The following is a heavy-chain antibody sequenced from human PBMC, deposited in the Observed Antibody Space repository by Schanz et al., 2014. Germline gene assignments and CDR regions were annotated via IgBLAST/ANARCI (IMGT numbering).Heavy chain of an antibody. CDR2: IRYDGINK. D-gene: IGHD1-26*01. CDR3: AKEWSPSF. V-gene: IGHV3-30*02. Sequence: VQLVESGGGLVQPGGSLRLSCAASGFTFTTNAMSWVRQAPGKGLVWVTYIRYDGINKYYADSVKGRFTVSRDNAKSTLFLQMDSLRPEDTAIYYCAKEWSPSFWGQGTLVTVSS. J-gene: IGHJ4*02. CDR1: GFTFTTNA.